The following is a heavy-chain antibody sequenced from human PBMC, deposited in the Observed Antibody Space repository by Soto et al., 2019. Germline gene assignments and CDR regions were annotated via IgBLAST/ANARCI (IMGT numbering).Heavy chain of an antibody. V-gene: IGHV4-59*01. J-gene: IGHJ4*02. CDR1: GGSISSYY. D-gene: IGHD4-17*01. CDR3: ARDYAGGPFFDY. CDR2: IYYSGST. Sequence: QVQLQESGPGLVKPSETPSLTCTVSGGSISSYYWSWIRQPPGKGLEWIGYIYYSGSTNYNPSLKSRVTISVDTSKNQFSLKLSSVTAADTAVYYCARDYAGGPFFDYWGQGTLVTVSS.